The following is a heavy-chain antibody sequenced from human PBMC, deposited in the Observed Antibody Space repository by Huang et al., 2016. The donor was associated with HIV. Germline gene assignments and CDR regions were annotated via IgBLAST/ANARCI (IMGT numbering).Heavy chain of an antibody. Sequence: QVQLEQWGAGLETLSLTCAVYGGSFSGYYWNWLRQAPGKGLEWVGEINNSGNTNYNPSLKSRVNMSVDTSKSQFSLYLTSLSAADTGTYFCARRYNSRRDYWGRGTLVTVHS. D-gene: IGHD3-22*01. V-gene: IGHV4-34*02. CDR2: INNSGNT. CDR3: ARRYNSRRDY. J-gene: IGHJ4*02. CDR1: GGSFSGYY.